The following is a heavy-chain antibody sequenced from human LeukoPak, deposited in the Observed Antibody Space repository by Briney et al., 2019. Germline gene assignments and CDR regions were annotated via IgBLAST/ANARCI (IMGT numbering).Heavy chain of an antibody. J-gene: IGHJ3*02. D-gene: IGHD3-22*01. CDR1: GGSISSGGYY. V-gene: IGHV4-30-2*01. CDR3: ARQIVVVTPGGAFDI. Sequence: PSETLSLTCTVSGGSISSGGYYWSWIRQPPGKGLEWIGYIYHSGSTYYNPSLKSRVTISVDRSKNQFSLKLSSVTAADTAVYYCARQIVVVTPGGAFDIWGQGTMVTVSS. CDR2: IYHSGST.